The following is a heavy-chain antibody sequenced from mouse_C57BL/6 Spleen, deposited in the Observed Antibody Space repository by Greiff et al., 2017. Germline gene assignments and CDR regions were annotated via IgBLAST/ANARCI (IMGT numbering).Heavy chain of an antibody. J-gene: IGHJ3*01. CDR2: ISYDGSN. D-gene: IGHD1-1*01. Sequence: ESGPGLVKPSQSLSLTCSVTGYSITSGYYWNWIRQFPGNKLEWMGYISYDGSNNYNPSLKNRISITRDTSKNQFFLKLNSVTTEDTATYYCAREEDYYGPAWFAYWGQGTLVTVSA. CDR1: GYSITSGYY. V-gene: IGHV3-6*01. CDR3: AREEDYYGPAWFAY.